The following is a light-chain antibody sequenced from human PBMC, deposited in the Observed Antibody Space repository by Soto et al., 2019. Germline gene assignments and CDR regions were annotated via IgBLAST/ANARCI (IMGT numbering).Light chain of an antibody. Sequence: EIVLTQTPGTLSLSPGERATLSCRASQSVSSSYLAWYQQKPGQAPRLLIYGASSRATGIPDRFSGSGSETDFTLTISRLEPEDFALYYGHQYGSSLGYSFGPGTKVDIK. V-gene: IGKV3-20*01. J-gene: IGKJ3*01. CDR3: HQYGSSLGYS. CDR1: QSVSSSY. CDR2: GAS.